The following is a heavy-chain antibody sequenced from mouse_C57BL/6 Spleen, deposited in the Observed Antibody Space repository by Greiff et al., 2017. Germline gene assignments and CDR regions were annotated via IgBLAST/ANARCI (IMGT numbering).Heavy chain of an antibody. Sequence: EVQLQQSGPELVKPGASVKISCKASGYTFTDYYMNWVKQSHGKSLEWIGDINPNNGGTSYNQKFKGKATLTVDKSSSTAYMELRSLTSEDSAVYYCARLITTVELGMDYWGQGTSVTVSS. J-gene: IGHJ4*01. CDR1: GYTFTDYY. V-gene: IGHV1-26*01. D-gene: IGHD1-1*01. CDR3: ARLITTVELGMDY. CDR2: INPNNGGT.